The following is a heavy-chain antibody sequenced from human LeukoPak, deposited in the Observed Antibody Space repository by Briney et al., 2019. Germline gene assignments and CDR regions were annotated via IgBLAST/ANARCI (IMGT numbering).Heavy chain of an antibody. J-gene: IGHJ4*02. D-gene: IGHD4-17*01. V-gene: IGHV3-23*01. CDR1: GFTFSSTT. CDR3: AREDYRDYNY. Sequence: GGSLRLPCVASGFTFSSTTMGWVRQAPGRGLEWVSSITAIDGRTYYADSVRGRFTISRDNSKDTVYLQLNSLRAEDSAVYYCAREDYRDYNYWGQGTLVTVSS. CDR2: ITAIDGRT.